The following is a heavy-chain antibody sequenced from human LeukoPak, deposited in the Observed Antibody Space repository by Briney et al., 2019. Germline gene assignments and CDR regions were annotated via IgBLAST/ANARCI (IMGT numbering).Heavy chain of an antibody. J-gene: IGHJ4*02. CDR1: GFTFSSYA. D-gene: IGHD6-19*01. V-gene: IGHV3-30*04. Sequence: PGGSLRLSCAASGFTFSSYAMHWVRQAPGKGLEWVAAISYDGSNKYYADSVKGRFTISRDNSKNTLYLQMNSLRAEDTAVYYCAKDQVAVAGTNYFDYWGQGTLVTVSS. CDR3: AKDQVAVAGTNYFDY. CDR2: ISYDGSNK.